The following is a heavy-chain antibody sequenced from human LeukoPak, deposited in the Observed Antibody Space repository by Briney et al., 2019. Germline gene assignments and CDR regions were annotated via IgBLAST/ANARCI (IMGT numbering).Heavy chain of an antibody. Sequence: SVKVSCKASGGTFSSYAISWVRQAPGQGLEWMGGIIPIFGTANYAQKFQGRVTITADGSTSTAYMELSSLRSEDTAVYYCARLPLRSIAVGYYGMDVWGQGTTVTVSS. CDR2: IIPIFGTA. D-gene: IGHD6-6*01. J-gene: IGHJ6*02. CDR3: ARLPLRSIAVGYYGMDV. V-gene: IGHV1-69*13. CDR1: GGTFSSYA.